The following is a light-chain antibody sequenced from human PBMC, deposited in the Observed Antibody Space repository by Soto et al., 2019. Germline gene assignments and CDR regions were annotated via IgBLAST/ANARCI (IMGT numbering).Light chain of an antibody. Sequence: ERTHSPALLSVAPGATSTLSCRASESVSDDLAWYQQKPGRAPRLLIYRASTRAAGVSARISGSGSGTEFTLSISSLQPEDFAVYYCQQYYNWPPWTFGQGTKVDIK. CDR2: RAS. CDR3: QQYYNWPPWT. CDR1: ESVSDD. J-gene: IGKJ1*01. V-gene: IGKV3-15*01.